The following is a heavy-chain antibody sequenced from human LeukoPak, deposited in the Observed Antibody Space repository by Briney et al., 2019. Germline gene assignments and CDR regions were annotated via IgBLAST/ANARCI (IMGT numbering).Heavy chain of an antibody. CDR3: ARANFLYCSSSTCLFDY. CDR2: INPNDGDT. J-gene: IGHJ4*02. CDR1: GYTFTDYY. D-gene: IGHD2-2*01. V-gene: IGHV1-2*02. Sequence: EASVKVSCKASGYTFTDYYMHWARQAPGQGFEWMGWINPNDGDTNYAQKFQGRVTMTRDTSISTAHMEVSRLQSDDTAVYYCARANFLYCSSSTCLFDYWGQGTLVTVSS.